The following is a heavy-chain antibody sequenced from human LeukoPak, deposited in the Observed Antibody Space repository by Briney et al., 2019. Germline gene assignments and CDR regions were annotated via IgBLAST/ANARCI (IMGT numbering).Heavy chain of an antibody. CDR3: AKDRIAAGLDY. CDR1: GFTFSSYG. CDR2: ISYDGSNK. V-gene: IGHV3-30*18. J-gene: IGHJ4*02. Sequence: PGGSLRLSCAASGFTFSSYGMHWVRQAPGKGLEWVAVISYDGSNKYYADSVKGRFTISRDNSKNTPYLQMNSLRAEDTAVYYCAKDRIAAGLDYWGQGTLVTVSS. D-gene: IGHD6-6*01.